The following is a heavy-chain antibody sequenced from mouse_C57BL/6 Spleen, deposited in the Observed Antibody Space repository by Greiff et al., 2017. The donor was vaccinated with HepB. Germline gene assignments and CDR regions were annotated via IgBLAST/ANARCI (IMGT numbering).Heavy chain of an antibody. CDR2: IHPSDSDT. V-gene: IGHV1-74*01. Sequence: QVQLQQPGAELVKPGASVKVSCKASGYTFTSYWMHWVKQRPGQGLEWIGRIHPSDSDTNYNQKFKGKATLTVDKSSSTAYMQLSSLTSADSAVYYCASSNWYWYFDVWGTGTTVTVSS. CDR3: ASSNWYWYFDV. CDR1: GYTFTSYW. D-gene: IGHD2-5*01. J-gene: IGHJ1*03.